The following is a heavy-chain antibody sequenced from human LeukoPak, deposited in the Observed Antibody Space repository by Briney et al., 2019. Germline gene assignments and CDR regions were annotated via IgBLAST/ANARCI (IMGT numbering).Heavy chain of an antibody. CDR2: INSDGSST. D-gene: IGHD2-2*01. Sequence: PGGSLRLSCAASGFTFSSFWMHWVRQAPGKGLMWVSRINSDGSSTNYADSVKGRFTISRDNAKNTLYLQMNSLRAEDTSVYYCVRARGSCSSTSCYNWFDPWGQGTLVTVSS. V-gene: IGHV3-74*01. J-gene: IGHJ5*02. CDR1: GFTFSSFW. CDR3: VRARGSCSSTSCYNWFDP.